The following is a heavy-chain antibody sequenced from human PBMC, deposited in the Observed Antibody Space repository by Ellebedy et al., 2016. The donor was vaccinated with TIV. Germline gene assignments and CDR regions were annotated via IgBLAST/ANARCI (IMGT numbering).Heavy chain of an antibody. CDR3: ARAQPRDTEPFDY. Sequence: GESLKISXSASGFTFSSYSMNWVRQAPGKGLEWVSSISSSSSYIYYADSVKGRFTISRDNAKNSLYLQMNSLRAEDTAVYYCARAQPRDTEPFDYWGQGTLVTVSP. V-gene: IGHV3-21*01. CDR2: ISSSSSYI. D-gene: IGHD5-18*01. CDR1: GFTFSSYS. J-gene: IGHJ4*02.